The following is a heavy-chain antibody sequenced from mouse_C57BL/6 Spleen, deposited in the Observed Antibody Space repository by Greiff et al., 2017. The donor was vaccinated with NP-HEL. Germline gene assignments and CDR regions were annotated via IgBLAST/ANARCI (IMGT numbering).Heavy chain of an antibody. CDR1: GFTFSNYG. CDR3: ARQQTAQAPFDY. J-gene: IGHJ2*01. CDR2: ISNLAYSI. Sequence: EVMLVESGGGLVQPGGSLKLSCAASGFTFSNYGMAWVRQAPRKGPEWVAFISNLAYSIYYADTVTGRFTISRENAKNTLYLEMSSLRSEDTAMYYCARQQTAQAPFDYWGQGTTLTVSS. D-gene: IGHD3-2*02. V-gene: IGHV5-15*01.